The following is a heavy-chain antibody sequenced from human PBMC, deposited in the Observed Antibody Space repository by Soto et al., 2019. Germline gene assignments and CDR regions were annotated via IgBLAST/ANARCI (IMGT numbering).Heavy chain of an antibody. Sequence: LSLTCAVYGGSFSGYYWSWIRQPPGKGLEWIGEINHSGSTKYNPSLKSRVTMSVDTSNNQFSLKVSSVTAADTAVYYCARHSNRNYGLYYFDFWGLGALVTVSS. V-gene: IGHV4-34*01. CDR2: INHSGST. J-gene: IGHJ4*02. CDR3: ARHSNRNYGLYYFDF. CDR1: GGSFSGYY. D-gene: IGHD4-4*01.